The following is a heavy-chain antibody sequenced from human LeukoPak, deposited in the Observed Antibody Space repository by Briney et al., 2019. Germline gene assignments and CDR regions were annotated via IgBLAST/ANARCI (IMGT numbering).Heavy chain of an antibody. J-gene: IGHJ3*02. Sequence: SETLSLTCTVSGGPISSYYWSWIRQPPGKGLEWIGYVYYTGSSNSNPSLKSRVTISIDTSNNQFSLKLSSVTAADTAMYYCARGDNGYCNGGSCYSPRIWGQGTMVTVSS. CDR3: ARGDNGYCNGGSCYSPRI. V-gene: IGHV4-59*01. CDR2: VYYTGSS. D-gene: IGHD2-15*01. CDR1: GGPISSYY.